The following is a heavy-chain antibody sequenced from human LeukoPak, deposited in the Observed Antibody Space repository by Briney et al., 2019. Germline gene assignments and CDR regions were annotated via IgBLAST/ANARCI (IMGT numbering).Heavy chain of an antibody. D-gene: IGHD4-23*01. Sequence: GGSLRLSCAASGLTFSRCAMGWVRLAPGKGLEWVSTIGGSGDSTYYAGSVKGRFTISRDHSKNTLYLQMNSLRAEDTAVYYCAKVKERWYFDYWGQGTLVTVSS. CDR3: AKVKERWYFDY. J-gene: IGHJ4*02. CDR2: IGGSGDST. CDR1: GLTFSRCA. V-gene: IGHV3-23*01.